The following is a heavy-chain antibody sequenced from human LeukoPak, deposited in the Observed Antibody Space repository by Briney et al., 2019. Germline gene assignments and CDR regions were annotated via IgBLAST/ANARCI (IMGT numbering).Heavy chain of an antibody. Sequence: PSETLSLTCTVSGGSISSGSYYWSWIRQPAGTGLEWIGRIYTSGSTNYNPSLKSRVTISVDTSKNQFSLKLSSVTAADTAVYYCARCDILTGSPDYWGQGTLVTVSS. CDR2: IYTSGST. D-gene: IGHD3-9*01. CDR3: ARCDILTGSPDY. J-gene: IGHJ4*02. V-gene: IGHV4-61*02. CDR1: GGSISSGSYY.